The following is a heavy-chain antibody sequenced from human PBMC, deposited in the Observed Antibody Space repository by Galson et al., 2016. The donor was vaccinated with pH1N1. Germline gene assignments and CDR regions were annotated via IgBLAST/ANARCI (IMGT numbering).Heavy chain of an antibody. V-gene: IGHV1-69*04. Sequence: SVKVSCKASGGTFTLYGITWVRQAPGQGLEWMGRIIPIVGLTKYAEKFQGRVTITADVSTSTAYMELSSLRSEDTAVYYCAGDPSPALYNHEYMDVWGKGPTVTVPS. CDR3: AGDPSPALYNHEYMDV. CDR2: IIPIVGLT. CDR1: GGTFTLYG. J-gene: IGHJ6*03.